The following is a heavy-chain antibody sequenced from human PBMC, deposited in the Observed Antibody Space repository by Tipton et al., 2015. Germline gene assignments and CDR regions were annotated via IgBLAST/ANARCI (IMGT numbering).Heavy chain of an antibody. Sequence: TLSLTCTVSGASLSNYYWNWIRQPPGKGLEWIGSISHSGNTYYNPSLKSRVTMSRDTSKNQFSLKLTSVTAADTAVYYCARQDYDSLTRDYQTVDYWGQGTLVTVSS. V-gene: IGHV4-59*04. CDR2: ISHSGNT. J-gene: IGHJ4*02. D-gene: IGHD3-9*01. CDR1: GASLSNYY. CDR3: ARQDYDSLTRDYQTVDY.